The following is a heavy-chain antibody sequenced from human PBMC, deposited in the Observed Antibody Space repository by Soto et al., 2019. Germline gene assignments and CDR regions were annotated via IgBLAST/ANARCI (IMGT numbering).Heavy chain of an antibody. V-gene: IGHV4-31*03. CDR3: ARESQRYCSGGSCYPNIDI. CDR1: GGSISSGGYY. CDR2: IYYSGST. J-gene: IGHJ3*02. D-gene: IGHD2-15*01. Sequence: QVQLQESGPGLVKPSQTLSLTCTVSGGSISSGGYYWSWIRQHPGKGLEWIGYIYYSGSTYYNPSLKRRVTISVDTSKNQFSLKLSSVTAADTAVYYCARESQRYCSGGSCYPNIDIWGQGTMVTVSS.